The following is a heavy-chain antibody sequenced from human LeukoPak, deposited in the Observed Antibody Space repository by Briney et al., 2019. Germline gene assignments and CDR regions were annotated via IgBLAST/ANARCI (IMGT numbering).Heavy chain of an antibody. CDR1: GFIFSNYW. J-gene: IGHJ6*03. CDR3: ARVLYSSSSDDMDV. V-gene: IGHV3-7*01. D-gene: IGHD6-19*01. CDR2: IKQDGSKT. Sequence: PWGSLTLSCSASGFIFSNYWMMWARQAPGKELEWVANIKQDGSKTYYVVSVRGRFTISRDNAKNSLYLQMNGLRTEDTAVYYCARVLYSSSSDDMDVWGTGTTVTVS.